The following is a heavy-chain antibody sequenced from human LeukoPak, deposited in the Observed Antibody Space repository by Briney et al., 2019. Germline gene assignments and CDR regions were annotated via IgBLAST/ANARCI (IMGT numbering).Heavy chain of an antibody. V-gene: IGHV3-48*03. CDR3: ALTNPRGGWCFDY. CDR1: GFTFSSYE. J-gene: IGHJ4*02. CDR2: ISSSGSTI. Sequence: GGSLRLSCAASGFTFSSYEMNWVRQAPGKGLEWVSYISSSGSTIYYADSVKGRFTISRDNAKNSLYLQMNSLRAEDTAVYYCALTNPRGGWCFDYWGQGTLVTVSS. D-gene: IGHD6-19*01.